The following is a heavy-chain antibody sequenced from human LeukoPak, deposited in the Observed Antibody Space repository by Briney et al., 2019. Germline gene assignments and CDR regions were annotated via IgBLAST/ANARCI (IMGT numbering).Heavy chain of an antibody. D-gene: IGHD1-26*01. J-gene: IGHJ3*02. V-gene: IGHV3-48*04. CDR2: ISSSSSTI. CDR3: ARDALVPDAFDI. Sequence: GGSLRLSCAASGVTLSSHSTNWVRQAPGRGLGWVSCISSSSSTIYYADSVKCRFTISRDNAKNSLYLQMNSLRAEDTAVYYCARDALVPDAFDIWGQGTMVTVSS. CDR1: GVTLSSHS.